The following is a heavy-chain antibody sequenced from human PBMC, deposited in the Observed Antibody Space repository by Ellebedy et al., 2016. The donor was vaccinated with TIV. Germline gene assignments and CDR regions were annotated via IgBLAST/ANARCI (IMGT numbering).Heavy chain of an antibody. CDR1: GVNFRKFS. V-gene: IGHV3-48*04. Sequence: GESLKISCEVTGVNFRKFSLNWVRQAPGKGLEWVAFISADGDTIYYAKSVKGRFTISRDDADSSLSLQMNSLRGDETAVYYCVAALDYWGQGTLVTVS. CDR2: ISADGDTI. CDR3: VAALDY. D-gene: IGHD6-25*01. J-gene: IGHJ4*02.